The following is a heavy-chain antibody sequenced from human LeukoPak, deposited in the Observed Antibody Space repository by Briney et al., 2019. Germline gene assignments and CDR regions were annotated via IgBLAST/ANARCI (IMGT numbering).Heavy chain of an antibody. CDR2: ISDSGNTI. D-gene: IGHD3-3*02. CDR1: GFTFSSYE. Sequence: GGSLRLSCAASGFTFSSYEMNWVRQAPGKGLEWVSYISDSGNTIYYADSVKGRFSISRGNAKNSLYLQMNSLRVEDTALYYCARDKENTFSNNWFDPWGQGTLVTVSS. V-gene: IGHV3-48*03. CDR3: ARDKENTFSNNWFDP. J-gene: IGHJ5*02.